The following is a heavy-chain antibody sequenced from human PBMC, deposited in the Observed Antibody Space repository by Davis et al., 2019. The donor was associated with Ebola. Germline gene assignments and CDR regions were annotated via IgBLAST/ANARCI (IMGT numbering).Heavy chain of an antibody. CDR1: GGSISSYY. CDR2: INHSGST. Sequence: MPSETLSLTCTVSGGSISSYYWSWIRQPPGKGLEWIGEINHSGSTNYNPSLRSRVSISLDRSQNQFSLKLSSVTAADTAVYYCSDWNRRGQGILVTVAS. CDR3: SDWNR. D-gene: IGHD1-1*01. V-gene: IGHV4-34*01. J-gene: IGHJ4*02.